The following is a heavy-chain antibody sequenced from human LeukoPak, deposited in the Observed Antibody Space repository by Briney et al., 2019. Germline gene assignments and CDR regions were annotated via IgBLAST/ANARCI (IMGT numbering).Heavy chain of an antibody. Sequence: SVKVSCKASGYTFTSYDINWVRQAPGQGLEWMGGIIPIFGTANYAQKFQGRVTITADESTSTAYMELSSLRSEDTAVYYCARGSTSFYYYYYYMDVWGKGTTVTISS. CDR2: IIPIFGTA. CDR1: GYTFTSYD. CDR3: ARGSTSFYYYYYYMDV. J-gene: IGHJ6*03. D-gene: IGHD2-2*01. V-gene: IGHV1-69*13.